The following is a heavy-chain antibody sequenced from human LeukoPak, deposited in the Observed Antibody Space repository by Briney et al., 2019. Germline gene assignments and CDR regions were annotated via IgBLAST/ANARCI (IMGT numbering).Heavy chain of an antibody. CDR3: SRESGAFWPFGY. Sequence: PSETLSLTRGVSGGSISSTNWWSWVRQPPGQGLEWIGEISLTGETNYNPSLNGRVTMSLDGSRNQLPLTLTSLTAADTAIYYCSRESGAFWPFGYWGQGTLVIV. J-gene: IGHJ4*02. D-gene: IGHD1-26*01. CDR2: ISLTGET. CDR1: GGSISSTNW. V-gene: IGHV4-4*02.